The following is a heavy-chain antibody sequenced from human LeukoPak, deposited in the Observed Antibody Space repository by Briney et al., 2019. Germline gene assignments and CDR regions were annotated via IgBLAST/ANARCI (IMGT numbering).Heavy chain of an antibody. CDR3: ARDRDTELSLFDY. D-gene: IGHD5-18*01. Sequence: GGSLRLSCTASGFTFSSYSMNWVRQAPGKGLEWVSSISGSSSYIYYADSVKGRFTISRDNAKNSLYLQMNSLRAEDTAVYYCARDRDTELSLFDYWGQGTLVTVSS. V-gene: IGHV3-21*01. J-gene: IGHJ4*02. CDR1: GFTFSSYS. CDR2: ISGSSSYI.